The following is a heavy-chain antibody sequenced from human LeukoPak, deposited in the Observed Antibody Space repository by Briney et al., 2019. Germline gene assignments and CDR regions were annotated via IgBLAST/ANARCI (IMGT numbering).Heavy chain of an antibody. CDR1: GFTFSSYE. Sequence: GGSLRLSCAASGFTFSSYEMNWVRQAPGKGLEWEAFIRNDGNDKYYADSVKGRFTISRDNSKNTVYLQMNSLRSEDTAVYYCAKDEGGSIDYWGQGTLVTVSS. J-gene: IGHJ4*02. CDR3: AKDEGGSIDY. V-gene: IGHV3-30*02. D-gene: IGHD2-15*01. CDR2: IRNDGNDK.